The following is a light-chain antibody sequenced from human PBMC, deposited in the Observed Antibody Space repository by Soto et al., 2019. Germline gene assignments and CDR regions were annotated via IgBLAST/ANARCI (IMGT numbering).Light chain of an antibody. J-gene: IGLJ2*01. CDR3: MLYMGGGLVV. CDR2: STH. CDR1: SGSVSTTYY. Sequence: QTVMTQEPSFSVSPGGTVTLTCGLTSGSVSTTYYPSWYQQTPGQAPRTLIYSTHIRSSGVPDRFSGSILGNKAALTITGAQADDESDYHCMLYMGGGLVVFGGGTKVTVL. V-gene: IGLV8-61*01.